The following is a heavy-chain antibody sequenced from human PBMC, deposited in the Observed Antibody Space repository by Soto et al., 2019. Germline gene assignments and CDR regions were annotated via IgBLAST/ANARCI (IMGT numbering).Heavy chain of an antibody. Sequence: GSLRLSCPASGFTFGIYGMNLVLQAPGKGLEWVASISSSSSYIYYADSVKCRFTISRDNAKNSLYLQMNSLRAEDTAVYYCARDDASSSSIILLDYWGQGTLVTVSS. CDR1: GFTFGIYG. D-gene: IGHD6-6*01. CDR3: ARDDASSSSIILLDY. V-gene: IGHV3-21*01. J-gene: IGHJ4*02. CDR2: ISSSSSYI.